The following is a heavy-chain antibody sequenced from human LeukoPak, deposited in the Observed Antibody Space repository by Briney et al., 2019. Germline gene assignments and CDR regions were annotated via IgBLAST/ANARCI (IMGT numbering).Heavy chain of an antibody. Sequence: PSETLSLTCTVSGGSISSSSYYWSWIRQPPGKGLEWIGYIYYSGSTNYNPSLKSRVTISVDTSKNQFSLKLSSVTAADTAVYYCARWDGDYYFDYWGQGTLVTSPQ. V-gene: IGHV4-61*01. CDR1: GGSISSSSYY. J-gene: IGHJ4*02. D-gene: IGHD1-26*01. CDR2: IYYSGST. CDR3: ARWDGDYYFDY.